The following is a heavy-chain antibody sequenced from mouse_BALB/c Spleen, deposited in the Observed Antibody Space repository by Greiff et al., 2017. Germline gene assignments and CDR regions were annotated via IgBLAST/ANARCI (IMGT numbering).Heavy chain of an antibody. Sequence: VQLKESGPGLVKPSQSLSLTCSVTGYSITSGYYWNWIRQFPGNKLEWMGYISYDGSNNYNPSLKNRISITRDTSKNQFFLKLNSVTTEDTATYYCAREGHYYGSSPFAYWGQGTLVTVSA. CDR1: GYSITSGYY. J-gene: IGHJ3*01. CDR2: ISYDGSN. D-gene: IGHD1-1*01. CDR3: AREGHYYGSSPFAY. V-gene: IGHV3-6*02.